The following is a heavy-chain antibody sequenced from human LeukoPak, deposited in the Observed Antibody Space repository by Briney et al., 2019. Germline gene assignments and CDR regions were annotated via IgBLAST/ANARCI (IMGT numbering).Heavy chain of an antibody. D-gene: IGHD2-2*01. V-gene: IGHV4-34*01. CDR2: INHSGST. CDR3: ASACSSTSCYQYNWFDP. J-gene: IGHJ5*02. CDR1: GGSFSGYY. Sequence: PSETLSPTCAVYGGSFSGYYWSWIRQPPGKGLEWIGEINHSGSTNYNPSLKSRVTISVDTSKNQFSLKLSSVTAADTAVYYCASACSSTSCYQYNWFDPWGQGTLVTVSS.